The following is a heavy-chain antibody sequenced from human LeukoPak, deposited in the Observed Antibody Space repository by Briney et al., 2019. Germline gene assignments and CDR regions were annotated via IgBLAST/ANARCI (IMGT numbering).Heavy chain of an antibody. Sequence: ASVTVSFKSSVYTFTTCGISWVRQAPGQGLEWMGWISVYNANTNYAQKLQGRVTMTTDTSTSTAYMELWSLRSDDTAVYYCARAGATVTTHFDYGGQGTLVTVS. CDR3: ARAGATVTTHFDY. V-gene: IGHV1-18*01. CDR1: VYTFTTCG. CDR2: ISVYNANT. D-gene: IGHD4-17*01. J-gene: IGHJ4*02.